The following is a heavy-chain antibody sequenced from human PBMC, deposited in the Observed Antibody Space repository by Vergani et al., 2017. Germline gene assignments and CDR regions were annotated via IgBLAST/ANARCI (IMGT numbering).Heavy chain of an antibody. D-gene: IGHD3-10*01. J-gene: IGHJ4*02. CDR2: IIPMFGTT. Sequence: QVQLVQSGAEVKKPGSSVKVSCKASGGTFSSYAISWVRQAPGQGLEWMGGIIPMFGTTNYAKKFQGRVTTTAEESTSTAYMELSSLRSEDTALYYCAGEENYYGSGSPPLDYWGQGTLVTVSS. V-gene: IGHV1-69*12. CDR1: GGTFSSYA. CDR3: AGEENYYGSGSPPLDY.